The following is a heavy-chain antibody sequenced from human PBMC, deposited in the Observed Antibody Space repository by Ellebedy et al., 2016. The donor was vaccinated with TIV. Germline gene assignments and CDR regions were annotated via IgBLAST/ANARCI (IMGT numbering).Heavy chain of an antibody. CDR3: TTESLELRVKFDY. CDR2: IKSNTDGGAT. CDR1: GFTFSDAW. V-gene: IGHV3-15*07. Sequence: PGGSLRLSCAASGFTFSDAWVNWVRQAPGKGLEWVGRIKSNTDGGATDYAAPVKGRFTISRDDSKHTLYLQMNSLKTEDTAVYFCTTESLELRVKFDYWGQGALVTVSS. J-gene: IGHJ4*02. D-gene: IGHD1-7*01.